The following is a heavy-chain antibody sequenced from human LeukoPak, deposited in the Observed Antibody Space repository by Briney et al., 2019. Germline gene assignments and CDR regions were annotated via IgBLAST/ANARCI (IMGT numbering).Heavy chain of an antibody. Sequence: ASVKVSCKVSGHTLTELSMHWVRQAPGKGLEWIGGFDPEDGETIYAQKFQGRVTMTEDTSTDTAYMELSSLRSEDTAVYYCATLYCSGGSCHDGNAFDIWGQGTMVTVSS. CDR1: GHTLTELS. D-gene: IGHD2-15*01. CDR2: FDPEDGET. CDR3: ATLYCSGGSCHDGNAFDI. V-gene: IGHV1-24*01. J-gene: IGHJ3*02.